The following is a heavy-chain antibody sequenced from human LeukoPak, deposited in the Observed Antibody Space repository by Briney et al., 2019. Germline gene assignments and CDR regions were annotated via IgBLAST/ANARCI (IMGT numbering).Heavy chain of an antibody. D-gene: IGHD2-21*02. CDR3: ARDPSYCGGDCYAFDI. CDR1: GYTFINHY. Sequence: ASVKVSCKASGYTFINHYLHWVRQAPGQGLQWMGIINPSGDDSKYAQKFQGRVTVTRDTSTYTVYMELSSLRSEDTAVYYCARDPSYCGGDCYAFDICGQGTMVTVSS. J-gene: IGHJ3*02. CDR2: INPSGDDS. V-gene: IGHV1-46*01.